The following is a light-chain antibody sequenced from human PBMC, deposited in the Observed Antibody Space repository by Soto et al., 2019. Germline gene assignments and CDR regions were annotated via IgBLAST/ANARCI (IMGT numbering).Light chain of an antibody. J-gene: IGLJ3*02. Sequence: QSVLTQPPSVSGAPGQRVTISCTGSSSNIGAGYDVHWYQQLPGTAPKLLIYVNSNRPSGVPDRFSGSKSGTSASLAITGLQAEDEADYYCQSYDSSSWVFGGGTKLTVL. CDR3: QSYDSSSWV. CDR2: VNS. V-gene: IGLV1-40*01. CDR1: SSNIGAGYD.